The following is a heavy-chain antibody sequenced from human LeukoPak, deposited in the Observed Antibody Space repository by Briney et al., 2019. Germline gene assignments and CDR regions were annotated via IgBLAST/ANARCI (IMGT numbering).Heavy chain of an antibody. CDR3: ARDRPIVATIPGYDAFDI. CDR1: GGSISSYY. D-gene: IGHD5-12*01. J-gene: IGHJ3*02. V-gene: IGHV4-59*01. CDR2: IYYSGST. Sequence: SETLSLTCTVSGGSISSYYWSWIWQPPGKGLEWIGYIYYSGSTNYNPSLKGRVTISVETSKNQFSLKLSSVTAADTAVYYCARDRPIVATIPGYDAFDIWGQGTMVTVSS.